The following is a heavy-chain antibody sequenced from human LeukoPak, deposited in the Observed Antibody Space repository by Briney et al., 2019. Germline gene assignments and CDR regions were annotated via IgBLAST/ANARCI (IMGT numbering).Heavy chain of an antibody. CDR3: ARDTGIAVAAD. V-gene: IGHV3-53*04. CDR2: IYSGGST. CDR1: GFTVSSNY. Sequence: GGSLRLSCAASGFTVSSNYMSWVRQAPGKGLEWVSVIYSGGSTYYADSVEGRFTISRHNSKNTLYLQMNSLRAEDTAVYYCARDTGIAVAADWGQGTLVTVSS. D-gene: IGHD6-19*01. J-gene: IGHJ4*02.